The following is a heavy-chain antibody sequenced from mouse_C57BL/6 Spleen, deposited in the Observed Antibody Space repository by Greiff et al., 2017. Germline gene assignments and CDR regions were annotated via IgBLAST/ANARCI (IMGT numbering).Heavy chain of an antibody. CDR2: IDPSDSYT. D-gene: IGHD1-1*01. V-gene: IGHV1-59*01. CDR3: ARGGPYYGSSSAWFAY. Sequence: QVQLQQPGAELVRPGTSVKLSCKASGYTFTSYWMHWVKQRPGQGLEWIGVIDPSDSYTNYNQKFKGKATLTVDTSSSTAYMQLSSLTSEDSAVYYCARGGPYYGSSSAWFAYWGQGTLVTVSA. CDR1: GYTFTSYW. J-gene: IGHJ3*01.